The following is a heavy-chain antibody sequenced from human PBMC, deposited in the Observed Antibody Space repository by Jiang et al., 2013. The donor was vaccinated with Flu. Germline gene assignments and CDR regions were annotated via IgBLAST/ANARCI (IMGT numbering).Heavy chain of an antibody. Sequence: QTLSLTCAISGDSVSSNSATWSWIRQSPSRGLEWLGRTYYRSKWYNDYAVSVKSRITINPDTSKNQFSLQLNSVTPEDTAVYYCARGMAANPFWYYFDYWGQGTLVTVSS. CDR2: TYYRSKWYN. CDR1: GDSVSSNSAT. J-gene: IGHJ4*02. D-gene: IGHD2-15*01. V-gene: IGHV6-1*01. CDR3: ARGMAANPFWYYFDY.